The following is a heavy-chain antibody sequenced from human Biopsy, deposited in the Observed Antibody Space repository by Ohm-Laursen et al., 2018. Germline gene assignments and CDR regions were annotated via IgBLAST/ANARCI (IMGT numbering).Heavy chain of an antibody. CDR1: RVTLSGYK. V-gene: IGHV3-21*01. CDR3: ATSGACESWGNYYGMDV. Sequence: SLRLSCAASRVTLSGYKMNWVRQAPGKGLEWVSSISGSSTYIYYADSVKGRFTISRDNAKNSLSLQMNSLIADDTAVYYCATSGACESWGNYYGMDVWGQGTTVTVSS. CDR2: ISGSSTYI. D-gene: IGHD3-16*01. J-gene: IGHJ6*02.